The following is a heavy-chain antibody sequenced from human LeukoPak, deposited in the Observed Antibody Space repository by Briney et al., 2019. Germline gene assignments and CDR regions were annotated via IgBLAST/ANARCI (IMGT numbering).Heavy chain of an antibody. J-gene: IGHJ4*02. CDR2: IYYSGST. D-gene: IGHD3-16*02. CDR3: ARGPNYAWGSYRYFDY. CDR1: GGSISVGDYY. V-gene: IGHV4-30-4*01. Sequence: SETLSLTCTVSGGSISVGDYYWSWIRQPPGKGLEWMGYIYYSGSTSYNPSLKSRVTISVDTSNNQFSVKLNSVTAADTAVYYCARGPNYAWGSYRYFDYWGQGTLVTVSS.